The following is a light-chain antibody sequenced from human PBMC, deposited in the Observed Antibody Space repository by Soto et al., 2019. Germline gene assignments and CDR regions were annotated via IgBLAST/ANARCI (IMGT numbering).Light chain of an antibody. CDR3: CSYAGTTTYVL. CDR2: EGS. CDR1: SSDIGTYNF. V-gene: IGLV2-23*01. J-gene: IGLJ2*01. Sequence: QSALTQPASVSGSPGQSITISCTGTSSDIGTYNFVSWYQQHPGKPPKLMIYEGSKRPSGASNRFSGSKSGNTASLTISGLQAEDEADYYCCSYAGTTTYVLFGGGTKLTVL.